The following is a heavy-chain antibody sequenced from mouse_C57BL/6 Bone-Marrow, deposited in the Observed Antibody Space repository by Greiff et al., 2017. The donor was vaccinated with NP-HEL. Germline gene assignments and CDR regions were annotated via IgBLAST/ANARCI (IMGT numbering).Heavy chain of an antibody. CDR2: IFPGSGST. CDR3: ARSVITTVVAGDY. J-gene: IGHJ2*01. Sequence: LQESGPELVKPGASVKISCKASGYTFTDYYINWVKQRPGQGLEWIGWIFPGSGSTYYNEKFKGKATLTVDKSSSTAYMLLSSLTSEDSAVYFCARSVITTVVAGDYWGQGTTLTVSS. D-gene: IGHD1-1*01. V-gene: IGHV1-75*01. CDR1: GYTFTDYY.